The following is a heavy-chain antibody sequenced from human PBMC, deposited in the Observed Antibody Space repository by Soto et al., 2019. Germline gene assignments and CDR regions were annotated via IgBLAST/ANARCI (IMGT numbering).Heavy chain of an antibody. Sequence: LSLTCAVSGVSINNNDWWNWVRQPPGKGLEWIGEIYPDGSTHYTPSLRSRVTMSVDKSKNQFFLRLGSVTAADTAIYYCARGYSSRWYYFDYWGHGILVTVSS. J-gene: IGHJ4*01. CDR3: ARGYSSRWYYFDY. V-gene: IGHV4-4*02. CDR2: IYPDGST. CDR1: GVSINNNDW. D-gene: IGHD6-13*01.